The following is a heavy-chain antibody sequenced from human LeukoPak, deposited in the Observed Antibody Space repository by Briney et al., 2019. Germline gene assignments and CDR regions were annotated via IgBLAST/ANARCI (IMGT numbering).Heavy chain of an antibody. CDR2: IDTDGRGK. Sequence: PGGSERLPHVACGCILSSDWMQWVRQTAGRGLEWVSRIDTDGRGKSYAGSVEGRFTISRNNAKNTVYLQMNSLRVEETAGYYCVRDRPGDWHYDYWGQGILVTVSS. D-gene: IGHD7-27*01. J-gene: IGHJ4*02. CDR3: VRDRPGDWHYDY. CDR1: GCILSSDW. V-gene: IGHV3-74*01.